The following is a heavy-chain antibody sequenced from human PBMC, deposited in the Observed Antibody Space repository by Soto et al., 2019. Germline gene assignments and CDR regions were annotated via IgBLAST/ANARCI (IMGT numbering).Heavy chain of an antibody. J-gene: IGHJ4*02. CDR1: GGSITSNAYY. V-gene: IGHV4-39*01. CDR3: ARRPKRGSYSWCFDY. CDR2: IYYSGSA. D-gene: IGHD1-26*01. Sequence: QLQLQESGPGLVKPSETLSLTCTVSGGSITSNAYYWGWIRQPPGKGLEWHGYIYYSGSASYNPSLKSRVTMSVDTSKNQFSLKLSSVTAADTAVYYCARRPKRGSYSWCFDYWGQGTLVTVSS.